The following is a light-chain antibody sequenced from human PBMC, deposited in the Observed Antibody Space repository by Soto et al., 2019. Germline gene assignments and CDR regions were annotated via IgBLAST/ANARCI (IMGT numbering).Light chain of an antibody. CDR3: GAWDGSLRLYV. Sequence: QSVLTQPPSVSAAPGQTVTISCSGSSSNIGNNYVSWYQQFPGAAPKLLIYESNKRPSGIPERFSASKSGTSATLGITGLQTGDEADYYCGAWDGSLRLYVFGTGTKVTVL. J-gene: IGLJ1*01. CDR2: ESN. CDR1: SSNIGNNY. V-gene: IGLV1-51*01.